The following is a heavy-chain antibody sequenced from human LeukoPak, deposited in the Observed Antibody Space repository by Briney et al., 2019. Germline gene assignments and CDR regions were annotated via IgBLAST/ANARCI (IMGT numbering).Heavy chain of an antibody. V-gene: IGHV3-66*01. J-gene: IGHJ4*02. Sequence: GGSLRLSCAASGITVRSNYMNWVRPTLGKGLGWVSVIYSGDRAYYADSVKDRFTISRDNSKNTLYLQMKSLRAEDTAVYFCARGTLIVGYFDYWGQGTLVTVSS. CDR1: GITVRSNY. D-gene: IGHD3-22*01. CDR2: IYSGDRA. CDR3: ARGTLIVGYFDY.